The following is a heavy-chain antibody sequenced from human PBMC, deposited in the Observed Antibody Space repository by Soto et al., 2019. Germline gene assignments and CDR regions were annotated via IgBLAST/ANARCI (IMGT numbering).Heavy chain of an antibody. Sequence: GGSLRLSYAASGFTFSSYDMHWVRQATGKGLEWVSAIGTAGDTYFPDSVKGRFTISRDNSRNTLFLQMNSLRAEDTAVYYCARDYYKYYDSSGYYRSPSYWGQGTLVTVSS. CDR3: ARDYYKYYDSSGYYRSPSY. V-gene: IGHV3-13*04. CDR1: GFTFSSYD. D-gene: IGHD3-22*01. J-gene: IGHJ4*02. CDR2: IGTAGDT.